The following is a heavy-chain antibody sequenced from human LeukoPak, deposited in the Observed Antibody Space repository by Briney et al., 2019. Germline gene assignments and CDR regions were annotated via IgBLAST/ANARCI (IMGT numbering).Heavy chain of an antibody. CDR3: AKISREEPADY. Sequence: GGSLRLSCAASGFTFSNYWLTWVRQAPGKGLEWVANIKHDGSDQYYLDSVKGRFTISRDNAKNSLYLQMNSLRAEDTAVYYCAKISREEPADYWGQGTLVTVSS. CDR2: IKHDGSDQ. D-gene: IGHD1-14*01. V-gene: IGHV3-7*03. CDR1: GFTFSNYW. J-gene: IGHJ4*02.